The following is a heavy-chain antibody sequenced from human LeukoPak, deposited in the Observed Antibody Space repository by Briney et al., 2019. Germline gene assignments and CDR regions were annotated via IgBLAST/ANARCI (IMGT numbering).Heavy chain of an antibody. Sequence: LAGRSLRLSCAASGFTFADYAMHWVRQAPGRGLEWLSYINIGGTNTHYADSVKGRFTISRDNAKKSLYLEMNNLRAEDTAVYYCATDGAGFDTWGQGVLVTVSS. J-gene: IGHJ5*02. CDR2: INIGGTNT. CDR3: ATDGAGFDT. V-gene: IGHV3-9*01. CDR1: GFTFADYA.